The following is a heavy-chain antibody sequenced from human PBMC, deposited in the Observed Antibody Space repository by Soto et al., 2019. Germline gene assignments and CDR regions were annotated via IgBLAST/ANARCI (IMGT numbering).Heavy chain of an antibody. CDR3: ARLGVMATINDY. J-gene: IGHJ4*02. CDR1: GGSIKSSTYY. D-gene: IGHD5-12*01. CDR2: IYYSGFT. Sequence: PSETLSLTCTVSGGSIKSSTYYWGWIRQPPGKGLEWIGSIYYSGFTSHNPSLKSRVTISVDMSNNQFSLKLNSVTAADTAVYYCARLGVMATINDYWGQGTLVTVSS. V-gene: IGHV4-39*01.